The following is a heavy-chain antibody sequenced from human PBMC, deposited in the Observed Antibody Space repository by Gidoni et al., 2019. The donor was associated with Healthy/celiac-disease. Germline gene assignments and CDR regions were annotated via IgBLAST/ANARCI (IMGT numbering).Heavy chain of an antibody. CDR2: IFSNDEK. J-gene: IGHJ6*02. D-gene: IGHD1-7*01. CDR3: ARRITGTPYYYGMDV. Sequence: QVTLKESGPVLVKPTEILTLTCTVSGFSLSNARMGVSWIRQPPGKALEWLAHIFSNDEKSYSTSLKSRLTISKDTSKSQVVLTMTNMDPVDTATYYCARRITGTPYYYGMDVWGQGTTVTVSS. V-gene: IGHV2-26*01. CDR1: GFSLSNARMG.